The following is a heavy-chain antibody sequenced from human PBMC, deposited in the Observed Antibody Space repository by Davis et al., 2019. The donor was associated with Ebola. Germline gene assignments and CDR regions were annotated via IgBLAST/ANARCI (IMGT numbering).Heavy chain of an antibody. CDR2: IGSGGGSI. CDR1: GFTFSSSA. V-gene: IGHV3-23*01. Sequence: GGSLRLSCAASGFTFSSSAMRWGRQAPGKGLELVSSIGSGGGSIYYADSVKGRFTISRDKPKNTLYLQMNSLRAEDTAVYYCAKAGHCANYCSFDSWGQGTLVTVSS. CDR3: AKAGHCANYCSFDS. J-gene: IGHJ4*02. D-gene: IGHD4/OR15-4a*01.